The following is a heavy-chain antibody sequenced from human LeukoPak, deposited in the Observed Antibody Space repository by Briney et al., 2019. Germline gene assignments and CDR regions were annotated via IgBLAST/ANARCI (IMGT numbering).Heavy chain of an antibody. D-gene: IGHD6-13*01. V-gene: IGHV1-46*01. CDR1: GYSFTSYY. J-gene: IGHJ4*02. Sequence: GASVTVSCKASGYSFTSYYVHWVRQAAGQGLEWMGISNPRGGGANYAQTFQGRVTMTRDTSSNTIYMELSSLRSDDTAVYYCAREATSRLVPASAGKDLDYWGQGTLVTVS. CDR3: AREATSRLVPASAGKDLDY. CDR2: SNPRGGGA.